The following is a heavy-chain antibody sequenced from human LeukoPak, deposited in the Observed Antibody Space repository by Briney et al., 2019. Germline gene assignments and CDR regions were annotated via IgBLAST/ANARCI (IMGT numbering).Heavy chain of an antibody. CDR2: ISDSGAAT. J-gene: IGHJ6*02. D-gene: IGHD2-2*01. Sequence: GGSLRLSCAASGFSFSTYAMSWVRQAPGKGLEWDSAISDSGAATYYADSVKGRFTISRDNSKNTLFLQMNSLSAEDTAIYYCAKYCTSTRCYPYFGMDVWGQGTTVTVSS. V-gene: IGHV3-23*01. CDR3: AKYCTSTRCYPYFGMDV. CDR1: GFSFSTYA.